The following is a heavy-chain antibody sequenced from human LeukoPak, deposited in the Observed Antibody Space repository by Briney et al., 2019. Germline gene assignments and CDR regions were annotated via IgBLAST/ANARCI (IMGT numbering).Heavy chain of an antibody. CDR2: INPNSGGT. Sequence: ASVKVSCKTAGYTFTDCYKHWVRQAPGQGLEWMGWINPNSGGTKYAQKFQGRVTMTRDTSINTAYMELSRLTYDDTAVYYCAGLPRYNWNEPLDYWGQGTLVTVSS. D-gene: IGHD1-20*01. CDR1: GYTFTDCY. CDR3: AGLPRYNWNEPLDY. V-gene: IGHV1-2*02. J-gene: IGHJ4*02.